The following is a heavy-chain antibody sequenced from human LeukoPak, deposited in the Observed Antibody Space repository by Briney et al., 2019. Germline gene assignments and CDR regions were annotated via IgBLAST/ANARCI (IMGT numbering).Heavy chain of an antibody. J-gene: IGHJ1*01. CDR1: GFTFSSYS. D-gene: IGHD2-2*02. Sequence: PGGSLRLSCAASGFTFSSYSMNWVRQAPGKGLEWVSYISTSSSVIHYADSVKGRFIISRDNAKNSLYLQMNSLRAEDTAVYYCAREKGYCSSTSCYSVEYFQHWGQGTLVTVSS. CDR3: AREKGYCSSTSCYSVEYFQH. V-gene: IGHV3-48*04. CDR2: ISTSSSVI.